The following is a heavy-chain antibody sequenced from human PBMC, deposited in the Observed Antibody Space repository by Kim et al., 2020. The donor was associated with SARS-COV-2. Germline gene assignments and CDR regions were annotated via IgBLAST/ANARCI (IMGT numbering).Heavy chain of an antibody. J-gene: IGHJ4*02. CDR3: ARDISLRGYYFDY. V-gene: IGHV4-59*12. CDR2: IYYSGST. D-gene: IGHD3-3*02. Sequence: SETLSLTCTVSGGSISSYYWSWIRQPPGKGLEWIGYIYYSGSTNYNPSLKSRVTISVDTSKNQFSLKLSSVTAADTAVYYCARDISLRGYYFDYWGQGTLVTVSS. CDR1: GGSISSYY.